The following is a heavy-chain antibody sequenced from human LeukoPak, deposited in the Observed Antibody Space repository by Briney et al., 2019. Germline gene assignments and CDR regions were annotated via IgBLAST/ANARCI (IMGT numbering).Heavy chain of an antibody. Sequence: GGSLRLSCAASGFTFSSYSMNWVRQAPGKGLEGVSSISSSSSYIYYADSVKGRFTISRDNAKNSLYLQMNSLRAEDTAVYYCARGGVIVFDYWGQGTLVTVSS. J-gene: IGHJ4*02. D-gene: IGHD3-16*02. V-gene: IGHV3-21*01. CDR1: GFTFSSYS. CDR3: ARGGVIVFDY. CDR2: ISSSSSYI.